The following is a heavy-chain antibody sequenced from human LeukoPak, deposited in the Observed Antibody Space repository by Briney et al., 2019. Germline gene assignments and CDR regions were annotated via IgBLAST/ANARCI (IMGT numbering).Heavy chain of an antibody. D-gene: IGHD6-13*01. V-gene: IGHV3-7*01. J-gene: IGHJ6*02. CDR1: GFTFSSYW. CDR2: IKQDGSEK. Sequence: PGGSLRLSCAASGFTFSSYWMSWVRQAPGKGLEWVANIKQDGSEKYYVDSVKGRFTISRGNAKTSLYLQMNSLRAEDTAVYYCARDLGGVAAAGTSDYYYGMDVWGQGTTVTVSS. CDR3: ARDLGGVAAAGTSDYYYGMDV.